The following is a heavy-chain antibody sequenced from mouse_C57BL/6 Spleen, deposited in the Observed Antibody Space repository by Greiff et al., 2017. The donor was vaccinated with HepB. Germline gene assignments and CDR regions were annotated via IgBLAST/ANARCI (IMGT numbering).Heavy chain of an antibody. J-gene: IGHJ3*01. CDR1: GYAFTNYL. CDR2: INPGSGGT. CDR3: ARGDGYDFAY. D-gene: IGHD2-2*01. Sequence: VKLMESGAELVRPGTSVKVSCKASGYAFTNYLIEWVKQRPGQGLEWIGVINPGSGGTNYNEKFKGKATLTADKSSSTAYMQLSSLTSEDSAVYFCARGDGYDFAYWGQGTLVTVSA. V-gene: IGHV1-54*01.